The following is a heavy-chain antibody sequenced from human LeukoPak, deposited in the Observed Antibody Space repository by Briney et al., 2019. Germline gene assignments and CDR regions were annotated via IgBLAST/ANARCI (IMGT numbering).Heavy chain of an antibody. CDR2: ISSRGSTI. Sequence: GGSLRLSCAASGFTFSDYYMSWIRQAPGRGLEWVSYISSRGSTIYYADSVKGRFTISRDNAKNSLYLQMNSLRAEDTAVYYCARHDTAMATDYGMDVWGQGTTVTVSS. D-gene: IGHD5-18*01. V-gene: IGHV3-11*01. CDR1: GFTFSDYY. CDR3: ARHDTAMATDYGMDV. J-gene: IGHJ6*02.